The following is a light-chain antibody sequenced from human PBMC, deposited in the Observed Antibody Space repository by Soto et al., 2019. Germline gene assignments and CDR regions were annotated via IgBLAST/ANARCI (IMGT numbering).Light chain of an antibody. CDR3: HQYGSSAT. CDR1: QSISRSD. Sequence: EIVLTQSPGTVSLSPGESATLSCRASQSISRSDLAWYQHRPGQSPRLLIYATSSRATGIPDRFTGGGAGTGFTLTISIPEPEDSAVYYCHQYGSSATFGGLTKFDIK. V-gene: IGKV3-20*01. J-gene: IGKJ4*01. CDR2: ATS.